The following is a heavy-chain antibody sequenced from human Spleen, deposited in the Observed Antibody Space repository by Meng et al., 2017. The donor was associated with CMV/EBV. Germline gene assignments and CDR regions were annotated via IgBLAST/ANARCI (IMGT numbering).Heavy chain of an antibody. V-gene: IGHV3-23*01. CDR3: AKGPTGGYGGDSYYFDY. Sequence: GGSLRLSCAASGFTFTLFEMNWVRQTPGKGLEWVSALSGGGGTTYYADSVKGRFTISRDNSKNTVYLQMNSLRADDTAVYYCAKGPTGGYGGDSYYFDYWGQGTLVTVSS. J-gene: IGHJ4*02. D-gene: IGHD2-21*02. CDR2: LSGGGGTT. CDR1: GFTFTLFE.